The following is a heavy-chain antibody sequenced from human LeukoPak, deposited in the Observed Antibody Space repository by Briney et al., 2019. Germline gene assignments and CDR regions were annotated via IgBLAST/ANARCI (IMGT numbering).Heavy chain of an antibody. Sequence: ASVTVSFTAAGYTFTIYDINWVRQAQGQGIEWMGWMNPNSGNTGYAQKFQGRVTMTRNTSISTAYMELSSLRSEDTAVYYCARGTGYSGYDSSDYWGQGTLVTVSS. D-gene: IGHD5-12*01. CDR2: MNPNSGNT. CDR3: ARGTGYSGYDSSDY. CDR1: GYTFTIYD. V-gene: IGHV1-8*01. J-gene: IGHJ4*02.